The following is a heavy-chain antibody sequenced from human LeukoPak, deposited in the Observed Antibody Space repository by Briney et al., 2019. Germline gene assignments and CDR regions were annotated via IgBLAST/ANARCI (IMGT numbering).Heavy chain of an antibody. CDR2: IKQDGSEK. D-gene: IGHD2-15*01. J-gene: IGHJ3*02. CDR1: GFTFSSYW. V-gene: IGHV3-7*01. CDR3: ARDLVLADSDAFDI. Sequence: GGSLRLSCAASGFTFSSYWMSWVRQAPGKGLEWVANIKQDGSEKYYVDSVKGRFTISRDNAKNSLYLQMNSLRAEDTAVYYCARDLVLADSDAFDIWGQGTMVTVSS.